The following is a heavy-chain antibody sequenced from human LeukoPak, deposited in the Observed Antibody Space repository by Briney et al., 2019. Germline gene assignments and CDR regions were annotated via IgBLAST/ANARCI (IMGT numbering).Heavy chain of an antibody. D-gene: IGHD5-18*01. Sequence: GGSLRLSCAASGFTFSSYEMNWVRQAPGKGLEWISAISGSSSNVYYAASVRGRFTISRDNAENSLYLQLNTMRAEDTAVFYCARGFRDTAMFLDYWGQGTLVTVSS. J-gene: IGHJ4*02. CDR3: ARGFRDTAMFLDY. V-gene: IGHV3-48*03. CDR1: GFTFSSYE. CDR2: ISGSSSNV.